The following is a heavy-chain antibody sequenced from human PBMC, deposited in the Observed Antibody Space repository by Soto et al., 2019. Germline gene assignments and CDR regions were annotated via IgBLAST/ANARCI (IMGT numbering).Heavy chain of an antibody. Sequence: GGSLRLSCAASGFTFSRYGMHWVRQAPGKGLGWVAVIWYDGSNKYYADSVKGRFTISRDNSKNTLYLQTNSLRAEDTAVYYCASGGTTAPLLPVYWGQGTLVTVSS. CDR3: ASGGTTAPLLPVY. V-gene: IGHV3-33*01. CDR2: IWYDGSNK. CDR1: GFTFSRYG. J-gene: IGHJ4*02. D-gene: IGHD1-7*01.